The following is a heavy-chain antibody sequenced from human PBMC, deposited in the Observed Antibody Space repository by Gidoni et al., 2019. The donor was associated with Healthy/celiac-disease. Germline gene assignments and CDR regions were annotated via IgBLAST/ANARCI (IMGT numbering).Heavy chain of an antibody. CDR2: INPNSGGT. CDR1: GYTFTGYY. CDR3: ARGRILRGLDV. J-gene: IGHJ6*02. Sequence: QVQLVQSGAEVKKPGASVKVSCKASGYTFTGYYMHWVRQAPGQGLEWMGWINPNSGGTNYAKKFQGRVTMTRDTSISTAYMELSRLRSDDTAVYYCARGRILRGLDVWGQGTTVTVSS. V-gene: IGHV1-2*02. D-gene: IGHD4-17*01.